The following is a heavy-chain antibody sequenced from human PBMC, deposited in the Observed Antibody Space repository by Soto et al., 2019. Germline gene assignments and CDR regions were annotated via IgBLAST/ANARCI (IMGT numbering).Heavy chain of an antibody. V-gene: IGHV5-10-1*01. CDR1: GYSFTSYW. CDR2: IDPSDSYT. Sequence: GESLKISCKGSGYSFTSYWISWVRQMPGKGLEWMGRIDPSDSYTNYSPSFQGHVTISADKSISTAYLQWSSLKASDTAMYYCARQPNGALSLAAADGMDVWGQGTTVTVSS. CDR3: ARQPNGALSLAAADGMDV. D-gene: IGHD6-13*01. J-gene: IGHJ6*02.